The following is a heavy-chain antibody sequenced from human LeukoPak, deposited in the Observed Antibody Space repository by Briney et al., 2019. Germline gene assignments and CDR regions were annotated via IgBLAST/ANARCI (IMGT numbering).Heavy chain of an antibody. CDR3: ARLSYSSGWDNYYFDY. CDR1: GYTFTGNY. J-gene: IGHJ4*02. V-gene: IGHV1-2*06. Sequence: GASVKVSCKASGYTFTGNYIHWVRQAPGQGLEWMGRLNRNSGGTNYAQKFQGRVTMTRDTTISTAYMELSRLRSDDTAVYYCARLSYSSGWDNYYFDYWGQGTLVSLSS. CDR2: LNRNSGGT. D-gene: IGHD6-19*01.